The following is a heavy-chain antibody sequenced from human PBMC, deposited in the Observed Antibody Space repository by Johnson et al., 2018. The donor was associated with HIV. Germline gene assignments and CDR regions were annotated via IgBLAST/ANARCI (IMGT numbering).Heavy chain of an antibody. CDR1: GFTVSNNY. CDR2: IYSGGST. J-gene: IGHJ3*02. CDR3: ARVRDFAFDI. V-gene: IGHV3-66*01. Sequence: VQLVESGGGLVQPGGSLRLSCAASGFTVSNNYMSWVRQAPGKGLVWVSVIYSGGSTSFADSVKGRFTISRDNSNNTLYLQMNSLRAEDTAVYFCARVRDFAFDIWGQGTMVTVSS.